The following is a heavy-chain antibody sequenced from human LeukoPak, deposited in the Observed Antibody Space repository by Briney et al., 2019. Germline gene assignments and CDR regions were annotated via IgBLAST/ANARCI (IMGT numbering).Heavy chain of an antibody. CDR1: GGSISTYY. Sequence: SETLSLTCTLSGGSISTYYWSWVRQPPGKGLEWIGYINYTGSTDYNPSLKSRVTMSVDTSKNQFSLKLSSVTAADTAVYSCARGSVRGEFDPWGQGTLVTVSS. J-gene: IGHJ5*02. CDR3: ARGSVRGEFDP. D-gene: IGHD3-10*01. CDR2: INYTGST. V-gene: IGHV4-59*01.